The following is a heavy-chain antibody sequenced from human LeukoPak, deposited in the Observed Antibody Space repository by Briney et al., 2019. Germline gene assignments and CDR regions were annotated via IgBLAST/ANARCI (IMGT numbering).Heavy chain of an antibody. V-gene: IGHV4-59*01. CDR2: IYYSGST. Sequence: SETLSLTCTVSGGSISSYYWSWIRQPPGKGLEWIGYIYYSGSTNYNPSLKSRVTISVDTSKNQFSLKLGSATAADTAVYYCARIGHEDYYFDYWGQGTLVTVSS. J-gene: IGHJ4*02. CDR3: ARIGHEDYYFDY. CDR1: GGSISSYY.